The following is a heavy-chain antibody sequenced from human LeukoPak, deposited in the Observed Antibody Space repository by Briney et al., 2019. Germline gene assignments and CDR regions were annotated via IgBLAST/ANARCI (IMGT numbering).Heavy chain of an antibody. Sequence: GGSLRLSCAASGFTSSSYGMHWVRQAPGKGLEWVAFIRYDGSNKYYADSVKGRFTISRDNSKNTLYLQMNSLRAEDTAVYYCAKDRIVGATDYFDYWGQGTLVTVSS. CDR3: AKDRIVGATDYFDY. V-gene: IGHV3-30*02. J-gene: IGHJ4*02. D-gene: IGHD1-26*01. CDR2: IRYDGSNK. CDR1: GFTSSSYG.